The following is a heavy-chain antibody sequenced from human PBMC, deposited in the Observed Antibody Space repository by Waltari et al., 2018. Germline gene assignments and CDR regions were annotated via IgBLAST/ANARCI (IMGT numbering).Heavy chain of an antibody. CDR1: GGSISSHY. Sequence: QVQLQESGPGLVKPSETLSLTCTVSGGSISSHYWRWIRQPPGKGLEWIGYIYYSGSTNYNPSLKSRVTISVDTSKNQFSLKLSSVTAADTAVYYCARISGHAFDIWGQGTMVTVSS. J-gene: IGHJ3*02. CDR2: IYYSGST. V-gene: IGHV4-59*11. CDR3: ARISGHAFDI.